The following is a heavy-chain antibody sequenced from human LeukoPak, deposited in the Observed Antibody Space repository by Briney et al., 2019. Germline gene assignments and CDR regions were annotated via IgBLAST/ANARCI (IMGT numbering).Heavy chain of an antibody. CDR2: IYYSGST. CDR1: GGSISSYY. CDR3: ARGDHIVVVVAAIDY. V-gene: IGHV4-59*01. D-gene: IGHD2-15*01. J-gene: IGHJ4*02. Sequence: SETLSLTCTVSGGSISSYYWSWIRQPPGKGLEWIGYIYYSGSTNYNPSLKSRVTISVDTSKNQFSPKLSSVTAADTAVYYCARGDHIVVVVAAIDYWGQGTLVTVSS.